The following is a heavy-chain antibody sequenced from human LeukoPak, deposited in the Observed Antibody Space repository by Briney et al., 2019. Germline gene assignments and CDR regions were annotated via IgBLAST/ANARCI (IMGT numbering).Heavy chain of an antibody. CDR3: ARVRAPSFAQGGFDY. J-gene: IGHJ4*02. Sequence: ASVKVSCKASGYTFTSYAMNWVRQAPGQGLEWMGRINPNSGGTDYAQKFQGRVTMTRDTSISTAYMELSSLRSDDTAVYYCARVRAPSFAQGGFDYWGQGTLVTVSS. CDR1: GYTFTSYA. CDR2: INPNSGGT. V-gene: IGHV1-2*02. D-gene: IGHD3-16*01.